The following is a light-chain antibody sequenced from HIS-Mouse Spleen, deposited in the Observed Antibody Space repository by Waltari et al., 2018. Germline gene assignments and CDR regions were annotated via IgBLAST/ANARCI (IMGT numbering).Light chain of an antibody. J-gene: IGLJ2*01. V-gene: IGLV3-1*01. CDR3: QAWDSSTGVV. CDR1: KLGDKY. Sequence: SYELTQPPSVSVSPGQTASITCSGDKLGDKYACWYQQKPGQSPVLVIYQDSKRPSGIPERFSGSTSGKPATLTISGTQAMDEADYYCQAWDSSTGVVFGGGTKLTVL. CDR2: QDS.